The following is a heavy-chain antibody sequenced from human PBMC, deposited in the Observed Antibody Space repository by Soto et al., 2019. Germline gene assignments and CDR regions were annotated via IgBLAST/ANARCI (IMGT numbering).Heavy chain of an antibody. D-gene: IGHD3-16*02. CDR2: IYYSGST. CDR3: ARGRGVWGSYHYNWFDP. J-gene: IGHJ5*02. Sequence: KTSETLSLTCTVSGDSISSSSDYWGWIRQSPGKELEWIGTIYYSGSTHYNSALRSRVTISVDTSKNQFSLKLSSVTAADTAVYYCARGRGVWGSYHYNWFDPWGQGTLVTVSS. V-gene: IGHV4-39*01. CDR1: GDSISSSSDY.